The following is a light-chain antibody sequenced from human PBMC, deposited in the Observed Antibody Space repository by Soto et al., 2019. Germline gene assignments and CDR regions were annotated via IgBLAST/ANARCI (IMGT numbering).Light chain of an antibody. V-gene: IGKV1-27*01. CDR1: QGISNY. J-gene: IGKJ1*01. CDR2: AAS. Sequence: DIQMTQSPSSLSASVGDRVTITCRASQGISNYLAWYQQKPGKVPKLLIYAASTLQSGVPSRFSGSGSGTDFTLIISSLQPEYVATYYCQKYNSAPQGKFGQGTKVEIK. CDR3: QKYNSAPQGK.